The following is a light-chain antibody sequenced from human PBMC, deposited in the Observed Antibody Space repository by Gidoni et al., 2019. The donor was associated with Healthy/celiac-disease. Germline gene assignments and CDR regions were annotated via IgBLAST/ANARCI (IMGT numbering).Light chain of an antibody. V-gene: IGLV2-14*01. Sequence: YVLTQPASVSGSPGQSITISCTGTSSDVGGYNYVSWYQQPPGKAPKLMIYDVSNRPSGVSNRFSGSKSGNTASLTISGLQAEDEADYYCSSYTSSSTPVVFGGGTKLTVL. CDR2: DVS. CDR3: SSYTSSSTPVV. CDR1: SSDVGGYNY. J-gene: IGLJ2*01.